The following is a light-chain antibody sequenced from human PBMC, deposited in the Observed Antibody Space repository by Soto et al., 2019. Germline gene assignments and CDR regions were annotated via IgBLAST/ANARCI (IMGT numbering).Light chain of an antibody. Sequence: EIVMTQSPATLSVSPGERATLSCRASQSVSSKLAWYQQKPGQAPRLLIYGASTRATGIPARFSGSGSGTEFTLTISRLQSEDFAVYYCQQYNNWPPITFGQGTRVEIK. CDR3: QQYNNWPPIT. CDR1: QSVSSK. CDR2: GAS. V-gene: IGKV3-15*01. J-gene: IGKJ5*01.